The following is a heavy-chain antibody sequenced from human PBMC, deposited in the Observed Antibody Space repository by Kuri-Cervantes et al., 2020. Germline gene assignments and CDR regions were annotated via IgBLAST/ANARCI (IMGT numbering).Heavy chain of an antibody. D-gene: IGHD4-17*01. CDR3: ARGRWDYGVELGAFDI. Sequence: SETLSLTCTVSGGSISSYYWSWIRQPPGKGLEWIGYIYYSGSTNYNPSLKSRVTISVDTSKNQFSLKLSSVTAADTAVYYCARGRWDYGVELGAFDIWGQGTMVTVSS. CDR1: GGSISSYY. V-gene: IGHV4-59*01. J-gene: IGHJ3*02. CDR2: IYYSGST.